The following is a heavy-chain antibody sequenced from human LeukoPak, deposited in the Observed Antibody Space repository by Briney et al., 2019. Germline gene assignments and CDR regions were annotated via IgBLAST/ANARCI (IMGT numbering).Heavy chain of an antibody. D-gene: IGHD2-2*01. CDR1: GFTFSSYA. CDR2: ISGSGGST. V-gene: IGHV3-23*01. J-gene: IGHJ2*01. CDR3: AKGPDIWCSSTSCHHPWYFDL. Sequence: GGSLRLSCAASGFTFSSYAMSRVRQAPGKGLEWVSAISGSGGSTYYADSVKGRFTISRDNSKNTLYLQMNSLRAEDTAVYYCAKGPDIWCSSTSCHHPWYFDLWGRGTLVTVSS.